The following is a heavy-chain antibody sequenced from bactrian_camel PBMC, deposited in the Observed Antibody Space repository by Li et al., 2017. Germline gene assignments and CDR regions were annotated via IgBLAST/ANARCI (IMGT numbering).Heavy chain of an antibody. V-gene: IGHV3S54*01. CDR3: AEGRGSRGEHCYSLNY. CDR2: IYRGTGRT. CDR1: EYGYSSNC. J-gene: IGHJ4*01. D-gene: IGHD6*01. Sequence: HVQLVESGGGLVQPGGSLRLSCAASEYGYSSNCLGWFRQAPGKEREAVANIYRGTGRTWYADFVKGRFTISQDSARNTVYLQMNNLQPEDTATYYCAEGRGSRGEHCYSLNYWGQGTQVTVS.